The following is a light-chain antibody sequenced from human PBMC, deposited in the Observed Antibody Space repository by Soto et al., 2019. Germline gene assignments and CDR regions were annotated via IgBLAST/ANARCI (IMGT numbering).Light chain of an antibody. CDR2: AAS. J-gene: IGKJ2*01. Sequence: DIQMTQSPSSLSASVGDRVTITCRASQSISSYLNWYQQKPGTAPKLLIYAASSLQSGVPSRFSGSGSGTDFTLTISSLQPEDFATYHCQQSYSTPYTFGQGTKLKIK. CDR1: QSISSY. CDR3: QQSYSTPYT. V-gene: IGKV1-39*01.